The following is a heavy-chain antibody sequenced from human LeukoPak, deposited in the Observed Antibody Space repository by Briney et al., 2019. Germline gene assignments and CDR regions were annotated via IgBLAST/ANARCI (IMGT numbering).Heavy chain of an antibody. Sequence: GGSLRLSCAASGFTFSSYGMHWVRQAPGKGLEWVAVIWYDGSNKYYADSVKGRFTISRDNSKNTLYLQMNSLRAEDTAVYYCAKGNYDFWSGYPGLSYFDYWGQGTLVTVSS. CDR3: AKGNYDFWSGYPGLSYFDY. D-gene: IGHD3-3*01. J-gene: IGHJ4*02. CDR1: GFTFSSYG. V-gene: IGHV3-33*06. CDR2: IWYDGSNK.